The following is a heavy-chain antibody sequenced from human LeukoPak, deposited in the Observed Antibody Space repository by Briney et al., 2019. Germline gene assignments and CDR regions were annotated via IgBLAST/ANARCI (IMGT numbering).Heavy chain of an antibody. J-gene: IGHJ4*02. D-gene: IGHD6-19*01. CDR2: INPNSGGT. V-gene: IGHV1-2*02. Sequence: ASVKVSCKASGYTSTGYYMHWVRQAPGQGLEWMGWINPNSGGTNYAQKFQGRVTMTRDTSISTAYMELSRLRSDDTAVYYCARDIVGGTVAGTFDWGQGTLVTVSS. CDR3: ARDIVGGTVAGTFD. CDR1: GYTSTGYY.